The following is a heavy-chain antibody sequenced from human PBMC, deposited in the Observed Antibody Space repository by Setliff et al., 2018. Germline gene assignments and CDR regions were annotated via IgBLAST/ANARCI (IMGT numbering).Heavy chain of an antibody. CDR2: IFYSGRT. Sequence: SETLSLTCTVSGASITNINYYWGLIRQPPGKGLEWIGSIFYSGRTFYNPSLKSRVTISVDTSKNQFSLTLSSVTAADTAVYYCARLPNYVWGSLVDYWGQGTLVTVSS. CDR1: GASITNINYY. J-gene: IGHJ4*02. CDR3: ARLPNYVWGSLVDY. D-gene: IGHD3-16*01. V-gene: IGHV4-39*01.